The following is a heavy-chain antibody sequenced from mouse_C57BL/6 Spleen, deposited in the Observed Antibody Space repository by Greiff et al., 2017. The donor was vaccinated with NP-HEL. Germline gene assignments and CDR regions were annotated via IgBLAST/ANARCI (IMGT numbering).Heavy chain of an antibody. CDR2: IDPSDSYT. CDR3: ARFYDGYFAY. Sequence: QVQLQQSGAELVMPGASVKLSCKASGYTFTSYWMHWVKQRPGQGLEWIGEIDPSDSYTNYNQKFKGKSTLTVDKSSSTAYMQLSSLTSEDSAVYYCARFYDGYFAYWGQGTLVTVSA. V-gene: IGHV1-69*01. CDR1: GYTFTSYW. D-gene: IGHD2-3*01. J-gene: IGHJ3*01.